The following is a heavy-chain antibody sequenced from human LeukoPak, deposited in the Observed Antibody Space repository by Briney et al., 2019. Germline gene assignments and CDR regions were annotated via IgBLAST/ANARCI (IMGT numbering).Heavy chain of an antibody. Sequence: SETLSLTCTVSGGSISSYYWSWIRQPAGKGLEWIGRIYTSGSTNYNPSLKSRVTMSVDTSKNQFSPKLSSVTAADTAVYYCARVHGDYGSYYYYYYMDVWGKGTTVTVSS. D-gene: IGHD4-17*01. J-gene: IGHJ6*03. CDR3: ARVHGDYGSYYYYYYMDV. CDR1: GGSISSYY. V-gene: IGHV4-4*07. CDR2: IYTSGST.